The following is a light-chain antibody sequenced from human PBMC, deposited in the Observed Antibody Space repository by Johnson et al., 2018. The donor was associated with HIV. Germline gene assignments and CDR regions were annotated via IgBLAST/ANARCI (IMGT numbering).Light chain of an antibody. J-gene: IGLJ1*01. V-gene: IGLV1-51*02. Sequence: QSVLTQPPSVSAAPGQKVTISCSGSSSNIGNNYVSWYQHLPGTAPKLFIYENNKRPSGIPDRFSGSKSGTSATLGITGLQTGDEADYYCGTWDNSLNVYVFGTATKVTVL. CDR2: ENN. CDR3: GTWDNSLNVYV. CDR1: SSNIGNNY.